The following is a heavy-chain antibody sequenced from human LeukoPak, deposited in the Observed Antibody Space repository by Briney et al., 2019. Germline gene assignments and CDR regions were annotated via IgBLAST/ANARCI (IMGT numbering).Heavy chain of an antibody. CDR2: INDNGGRT. J-gene: IGHJ4*02. D-gene: IGHD1-26*01. CDR1: GFTFSSYA. CDR3: VKDVGGSYAFDY. V-gene: IGHV3-64D*09. Sequence: GGSLRLSCAASGFTFSSYAMHWVRQAPGKGLEYVSGINDNGGRTHYGDSVKGRFSISRDNSKNTLHLQMSTLRAEDTALYYCVKDVGGSYAFDYWGQGILVTVAS.